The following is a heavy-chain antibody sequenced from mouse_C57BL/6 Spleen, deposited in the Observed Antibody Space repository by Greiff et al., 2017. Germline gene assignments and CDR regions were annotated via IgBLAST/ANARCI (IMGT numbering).Heavy chain of an antibody. CDR2: IDPSDSYT. V-gene: IGHV1-50*01. CDR1: GYTFTSYW. J-gene: IGHJ2*01. D-gene: IGHD1-1*01. Sequence: VQLQQPGAELVKPGASVKLSCKASGYTFTSYWMQWVKQRPGQGLEWIGEIDPSDSYTNYNQKFKGKATLTVDTSSSTAYMQLSSLTSEDSAVYYCARRHYYGNCGQGTTLTVSP. CDR3: ARRHYYGN.